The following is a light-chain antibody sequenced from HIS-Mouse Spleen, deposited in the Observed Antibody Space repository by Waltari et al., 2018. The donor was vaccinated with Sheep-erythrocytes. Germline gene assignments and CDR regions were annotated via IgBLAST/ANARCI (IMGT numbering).Light chain of an antibody. V-gene: IGKV4-1*01. CDR1: QSVLYSSNNKNY. CDR3: QQYYSTLT. CDR2: WAS. Sequence: DIVMTQSPESLAGSLGERATINCKSSQSVLYSSNNKNYLDGYKQKPGQPPKLLIYWASTRASGVPDRFSGSGSGTDFTLTISSLQAEDVAVYYCQQYYSTLTFGGGTKVEIK. J-gene: IGKJ4*01.